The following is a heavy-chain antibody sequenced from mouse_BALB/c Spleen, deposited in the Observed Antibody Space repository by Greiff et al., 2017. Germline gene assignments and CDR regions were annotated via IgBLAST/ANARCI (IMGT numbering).Heavy chain of an antibody. CDR2: INPSTGYT. J-gene: IGHJ2*01. V-gene: IGHV1-7*01. Sequence: VKLQESGAELAKPGASVKMSCKASGYTFTSYWMHWVKQRPGQGLEWIGYINPSTGYTEYNQKFKDKATLTADKSSSTAYMQLSSLTSEDSAVYYCAYDYDFDYWGQGTTLTVSS. D-gene: IGHD2-4*01. CDR1: GYTFTSYW. CDR3: AYDYDFDY.